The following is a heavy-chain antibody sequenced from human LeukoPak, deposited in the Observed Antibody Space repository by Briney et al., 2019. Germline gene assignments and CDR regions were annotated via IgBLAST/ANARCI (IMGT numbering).Heavy chain of an antibody. V-gene: IGHV3-21*01. J-gene: IGHJ3*02. D-gene: IGHD2-15*01. CDR2: ISSSSSYI. CDR3: ARTPPAFDI. Sequence: PGGSLRLSCAASGFTFSSYSMNWVRQASGKGLEWVSSISSSSSYIYYADSVEGRFTISRDNAQNSLYLQMNSLRAEDTAVYYCARTPPAFDIWGQGTMVTVPS. CDR1: GFTFSSYS.